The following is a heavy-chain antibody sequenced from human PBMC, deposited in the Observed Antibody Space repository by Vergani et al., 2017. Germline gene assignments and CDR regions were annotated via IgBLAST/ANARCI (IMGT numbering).Heavy chain of an antibody. Sequence: EVQVVESGGVVVQPGGSLRLSCAASGFTFDDYAMHWVRQAPGKGLEWVSLISWDGGSTYYADSVKGRFTISRDNSKNSLYLQMNSLRAEDTALYYCAKDFRAGIAVAGPFDYWGQGTLVTVSS. CDR2: ISWDGGST. CDR3: AKDFRAGIAVAGPFDY. D-gene: IGHD6-19*01. J-gene: IGHJ4*02. V-gene: IGHV3-43D*03. CDR1: GFTFDDYA.